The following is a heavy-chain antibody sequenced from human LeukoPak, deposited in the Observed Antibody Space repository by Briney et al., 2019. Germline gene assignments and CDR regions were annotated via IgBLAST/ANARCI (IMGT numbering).Heavy chain of an antibody. CDR1: GGTFSSYA. CDR3: AREYVDSSSWDYYFDY. CDR2: IIPILGTA. Sequence: SVKVSCKASGGTFSSYAISWERQAPGQGLEWMGGIIPILGTANYAQKFQGRVTITADESTSTAYMELSSLRSEDTAVYYCAREYVDSSSWDYYFDYWGQGTLPPSPQ. D-gene: IGHD6-13*01. J-gene: IGHJ4*02. V-gene: IGHV1-69*13.